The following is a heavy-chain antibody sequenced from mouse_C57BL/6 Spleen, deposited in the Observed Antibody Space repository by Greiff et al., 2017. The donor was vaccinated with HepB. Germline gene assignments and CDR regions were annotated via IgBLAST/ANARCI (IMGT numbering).Heavy chain of an antibody. CDR2: IYPRSGNT. V-gene: IGHV1-81*01. CDR1: GYTFTSYG. D-gene: IGHD2-3*01. CDR3: ARYYYDGYYVAY. Sequence: VQLKESGAELARPGASVKLSCKASGYTFTSYGISWVKQRTGQGLEWIGEIYPRSGNTYYNEKFKGKATLTADKSSSTAYMELRSLTSEDSAVYFCARYYYDGYYVAYWGQGTLVTVSA. J-gene: IGHJ3*01.